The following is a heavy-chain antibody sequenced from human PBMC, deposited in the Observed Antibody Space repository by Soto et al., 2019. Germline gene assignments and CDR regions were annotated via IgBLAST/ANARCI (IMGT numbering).Heavy chain of an antibody. CDR1: GGTFSSYA. V-gene: IGHV1-69*13. CDR3: ARYDEDYGGNFAY. CDR2: IIPIFGTA. Sequence: GASVKVSCKASGGTFSSYAISWVRQAPGQGLEWMGGIIPIFGTANYAQKFQGRVTITADESTSTAYMELSSLRSEDTAVYYCARYDEDYGGNFAYWGQGTLVTVSS. J-gene: IGHJ4*02. D-gene: IGHD4-17*01.